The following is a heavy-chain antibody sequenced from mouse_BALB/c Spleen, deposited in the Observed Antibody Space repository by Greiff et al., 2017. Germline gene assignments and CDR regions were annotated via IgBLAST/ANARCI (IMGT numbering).Heavy chain of an antibody. Sequence: DVMLVESGGGLVKPGGSLKLSCAASGFTFSSYAMSWVRQSPEKRLEWVAEISSGGSYTYYPDTVTGRFTISRDNAKNTLYLEMSSLRSEDTAMYYCARRGNSGAMDYWGQGTSVTVSS. CDR3: ARRGNSGAMDY. CDR1: GFTFSSYA. J-gene: IGHJ4*01. CDR2: ISSGGSYT. V-gene: IGHV5-9-4*01. D-gene: IGHD2-1*01.